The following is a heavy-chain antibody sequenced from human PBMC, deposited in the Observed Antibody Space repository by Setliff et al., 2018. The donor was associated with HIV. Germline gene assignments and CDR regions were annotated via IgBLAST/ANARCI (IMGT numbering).Heavy chain of an antibody. CDR2: VDPEDGET. J-gene: IGHJ3*01. Sequence: WASVKVSCKVSGYTFIDHYMHWVQQAPGKGLEWMGLVDPEDGETRYAEKFQGRVSITADTSTDTVYMELSSLRSEDTAVYYCARGQGSSVWYGDAFDVWGQGTMVTVSS. D-gene: IGHD6-19*01. CDR3: ARGQGSSVWYGDAFDV. CDR1: GYTFIDHY. V-gene: IGHV1-69-2*01.